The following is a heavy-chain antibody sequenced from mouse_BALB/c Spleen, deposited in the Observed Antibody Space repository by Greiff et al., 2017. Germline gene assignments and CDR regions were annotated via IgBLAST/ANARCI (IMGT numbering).Heavy chain of an antibody. CDR3: ARRTFYYYAMDY. V-gene: IGHV1-9*01. CDR1: GYTFSSYW. CDR2: ILPGSGST. Sequence: QVQLQQSGAELMKPGASVKISCKATGYTFSSYWIEWVKQRPGHGLEWIGEILPGSGSTNYNEKFKGKATFTADTSSNTAYMQLSSLTSEDSAVYYCARRTFYYYAMDYWGQGTSVTVSS. J-gene: IGHJ4*01.